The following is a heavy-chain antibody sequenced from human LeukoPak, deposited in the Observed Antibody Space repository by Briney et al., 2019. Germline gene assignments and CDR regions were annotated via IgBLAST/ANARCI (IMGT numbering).Heavy chain of an antibody. CDR2: IYSDGST. CDR3: AKDRGWLSIAAHFDY. CDR1: GFIVSGDF. J-gene: IGHJ4*02. V-gene: IGHV3-66*02. D-gene: IGHD6-13*01. Sequence: GGSLRLSCAASGFIVSGDFMSWVRQAPGKGLEWVSVIYSDGSTYYADSVKGRFTISRDNSKNTLYLQMNSLRAEDTAVYYCAKDRGWLSIAAHFDYWGQGTLVTVSS.